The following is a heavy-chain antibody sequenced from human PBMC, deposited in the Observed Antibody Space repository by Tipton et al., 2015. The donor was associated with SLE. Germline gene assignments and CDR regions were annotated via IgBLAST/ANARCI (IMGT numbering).Heavy chain of an antibody. Sequence: TLSLTCAVYGGSFSGYYWSWIRQPPGKGLEWIGEINHSGSTNYNPSLKSRVTISVDTSKNQFSLKLSSVTAADTAVYYCARRGTSYSSSSDFDYWGQGTLVTVSS. CDR1: GGSFSGYY. V-gene: IGHV4-34*01. CDR2: INHSGST. D-gene: IGHD6-6*01. J-gene: IGHJ4*02. CDR3: ARRGTSYSSSSDFDY.